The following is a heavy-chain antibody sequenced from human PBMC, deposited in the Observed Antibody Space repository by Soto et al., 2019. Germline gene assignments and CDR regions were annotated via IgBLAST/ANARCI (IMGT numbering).Heavy chain of an antibody. Sequence: ASETLSLTCTVSGGSISSGDYYWSWIRQPPGKGLEWIGYIYYSGSTYYNPSLKSRVTISVDTSKNQLSLKLSSVTAADTAVYYCARACYDSSGYYPDFYYYYGMDVWGQGTTVTVSS. V-gene: IGHV4-30-4*01. D-gene: IGHD3-22*01. J-gene: IGHJ6*02. CDR2: IYYSGST. CDR1: GGSISSGDYY. CDR3: ARACYDSSGYYPDFYYYYGMDV.